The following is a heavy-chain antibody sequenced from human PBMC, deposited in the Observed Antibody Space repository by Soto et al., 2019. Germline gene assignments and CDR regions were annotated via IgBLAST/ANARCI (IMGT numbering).Heavy chain of an antibody. J-gene: IGHJ2*01. CDR3: ARGNHRWLQLGYFDL. CDR1: GGTFSSYT. Sequence: QVQLVQSGAEVKKPGSSVTVSCKASGGTFSSYTISWVRQAPGQGLEWMGGIIPIFGTANYAQKFQGRVTITADESTSTAYMELRSLRSEDTAVYYCARGNHRWLQLGYFDLWGRGTLVTVSS. CDR2: IIPIFGTA. V-gene: IGHV1-69*12. D-gene: IGHD5-12*01.